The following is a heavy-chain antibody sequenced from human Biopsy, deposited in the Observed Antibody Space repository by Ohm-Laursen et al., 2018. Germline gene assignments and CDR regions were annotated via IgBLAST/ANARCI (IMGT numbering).Heavy chain of an antibody. J-gene: IGHJ4*02. V-gene: IGHV3-7*01. CDR1: GFTFRSYW. CDR2: IKQDGSDI. CDR3: ARLLRPDY. Sequence: SLGLSCTASGFTFRSYWMSWVRQAPGKGLEWVANIKQDGSDIYYVDSVKGRFTISRDNAKNSLYLQMDSLRAEDTAVYYCARLLRPDYWGQGTLVTVSS. D-gene: IGHD2-15*01.